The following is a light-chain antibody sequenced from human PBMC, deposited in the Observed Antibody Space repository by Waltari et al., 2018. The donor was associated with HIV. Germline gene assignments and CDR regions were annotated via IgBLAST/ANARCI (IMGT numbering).Light chain of an antibody. Sequence: SYVLTQPPSVSVAPGQTARITGGGDHIRSTGVHGCQQMPGQAPGLAVYENSDRSSGIPERFSGSNSGNTATLTISRVAAGDEADYYWQVWDSSSDQMVFGGGTKLTVL. J-gene: IGLJ2*01. V-gene: IGLV3-21*02. CDR3: QVWDSSSDQMV. CDR2: ENS. CDR1: HIRSTG.